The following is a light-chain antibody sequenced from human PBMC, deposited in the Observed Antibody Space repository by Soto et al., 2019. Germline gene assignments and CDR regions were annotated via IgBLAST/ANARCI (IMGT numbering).Light chain of an antibody. CDR1: FSDVGGYDY. CDR2: EVT. Sequence: QSALTQPASVSGSPGQSIAISCTGTFSDVGGYDYVSWYQQHPDKAPKLMIYEVTKRPSVVSNRFSGSKSGNTASLTISGLQPEDEAYYYCSSHTSGSTRVFGSGTKVTVL. CDR3: SSHTSGSTRV. J-gene: IGLJ1*01. V-gene: IGLV2-14*01.